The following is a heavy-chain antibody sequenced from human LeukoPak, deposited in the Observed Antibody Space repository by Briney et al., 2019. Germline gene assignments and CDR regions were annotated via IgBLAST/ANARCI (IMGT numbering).Heavy chain of an antibody. CDR3: ARSAGSGFQPDH. V-gene: IGHV4-4*07. J-gene: IGHJ4*02. CDR1: GGSISSYY. Sequence: SETLSLTRTVSGGSISSYYWSWIRQPAGKGLEYIGRTYTTGSANYNPSLKGRVSLSLDTSRNQFSLKLSSVTAADTAVYYCARSAGSGFQPDHWGQGTLVTVSS. CDR2: TYTTGSA.